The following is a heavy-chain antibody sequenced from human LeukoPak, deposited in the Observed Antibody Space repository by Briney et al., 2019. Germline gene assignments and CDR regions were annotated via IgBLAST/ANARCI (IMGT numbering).Heavy chain of an antibody. D-gene: IGHD3-22*01. CDR3: ARGTDSSGYPRRYYYYYMDV. V-gene: IGHV4-61*02. Sequence: SETLSLTCTVSGDSISSGDYYWSWIRQPAGKGLEWIGRISSSGTTHYNPSLKSRVTISVDTSKNQFSLKLSSVTAADTAVYYCARGTDSSGYPRRYYYYYMDVWGKGTTVTVSS. CDR2: ISSSGTT. J-gene: IGHJ6*03. CDR1: GDSISSGDYY.